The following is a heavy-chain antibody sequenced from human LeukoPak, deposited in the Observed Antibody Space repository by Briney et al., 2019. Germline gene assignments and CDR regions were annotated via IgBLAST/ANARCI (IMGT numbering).Heavy chain of an antibody. J-gene: IGHJ4*02. Sequence: PGGSLRLSCAASGFTFSSYWMSWVRQAPGKGLEWVANIKQDGSEKYYVDSVKGRFTISRDNAKNSLYLQMNSLRAEDTAVYYCASIRRHPIVVVPAATHYFDYWGQGTLVTVSS. CDR3: ASIRRHPIVVVPAATHYFDY. D-gene: IGHD2-2*01. CDR2: IKQDGSEK. CDR1: GFTFSSYW. V-gene: IGHV3-7*01.